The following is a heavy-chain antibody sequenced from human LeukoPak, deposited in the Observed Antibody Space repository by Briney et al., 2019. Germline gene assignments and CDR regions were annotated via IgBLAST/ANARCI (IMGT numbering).Heavy chain of an antibody. V-gene: IGHV4-59*01. D-gene: IGHD6-19*01. J-gene: IGHJ4*02. CDR2: IYYSGST. Sequence: SETLSLTCTVSGGSISSNYWSWIRQPPGKGLEWIGYIYYSGSTNYNPSLKSRVTISVDTSKNQFSLELSSVTAADTAVYYCARGSGWYYYWGQGTLVTVSS. CDR3: ARGSGWYYY. CDR1: GGSISSNY.